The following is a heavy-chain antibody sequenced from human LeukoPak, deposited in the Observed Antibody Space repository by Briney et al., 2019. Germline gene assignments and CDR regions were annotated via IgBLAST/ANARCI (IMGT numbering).Heavy chain of an antibody. Sequence: SETLSLTCAVSGGSISSGGYSWSWIRQPPGKGLEWIGYIYHSGSTYYNPSLKSRVTISVDRSKNQFSPKLSSVTAADTAVYYCARGRGMVTEVPHFDYWGQGTLVTVSS. J-gene: IGHJ4*02. D-gene: IGHD2-21*02. V-gene: IGHV4-30-2*01. CDR1: GGSISSGGYS. CDR2: IYHSGST. CDR3: ARGRGMVTEVPHFDY.